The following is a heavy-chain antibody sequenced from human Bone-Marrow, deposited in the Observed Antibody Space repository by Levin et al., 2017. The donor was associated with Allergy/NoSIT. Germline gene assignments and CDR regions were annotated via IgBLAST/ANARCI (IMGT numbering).Heavy chain of an antibody. Sequence: PGGSLRLSCAASGFTFSSYEMNWVRQAPGKGLEWISYISSSGSTKYYADSVKGRFTISSKNSLDLQKNSLRAEDTAIYYCARDKSSDGVTPDWYFDLWGRGTLVTVSS. CDR3: ARDKSSDGVTPDWYFDL. CDR1: GFTFSSYE. V-gene: IGHV3-48*03. D-gene: IGHD2-21*02. CDR2: ISSSGSTK. J-gene: IGHJ2*01.